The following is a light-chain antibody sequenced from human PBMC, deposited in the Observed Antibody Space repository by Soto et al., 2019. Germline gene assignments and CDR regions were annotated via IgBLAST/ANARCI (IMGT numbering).Light chain of an antibody. J-gene: IGKJ1*01. CDR2: DAS. Sequence: EIVMTQSPATLSVSPGERATLSCRASRSISSHLAWYQQKPGQTPRLLIYDASTRATGIPVRFSGSGSGTDFTLTISSLQSEDFAVYYCQQYSYLWTFGQGTNVEIK. CDR1: RSISSH. CDR3: QQYSYLWT. V-gene: IGKV3-15*01.